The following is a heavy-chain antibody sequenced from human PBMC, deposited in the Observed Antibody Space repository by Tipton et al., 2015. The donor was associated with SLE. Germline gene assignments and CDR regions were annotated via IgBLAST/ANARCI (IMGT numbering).Heavy chain of an antibody. V-gene: IGHV3-30*04. D-gene: IGHD4-17*01. CDR3: VRWDAPVTGVDY. CDR2: ISFDGSNK. Sequence: SLRLSCAASGITFSSYAMQWVRQAPGKGLEWVAAISFDGSNKSYADSVKGRFTISRDNSKDTLYLQMNSLRADDTAVYYCVRWDAPVTGVDYWGQGTLVTVSS. CDR1: GITFSSYA. J-gene: IGHJ4*02.